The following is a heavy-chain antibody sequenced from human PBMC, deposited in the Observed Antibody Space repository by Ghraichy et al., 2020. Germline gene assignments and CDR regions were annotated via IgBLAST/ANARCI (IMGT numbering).Heavy chain of an antibody. Sequence: SETRSLTCTVSGGSISSYYWSWIRQPPGKGLEWIGYIYYSGSTNYNPSLKSRVTISVDTSKNQFSLKLSSVTAADTAVYYCARTAAAGDSWFDPWGQGTLVTVSS. CDR2: IYYSGST. CDR1: GGSISSYY. CDR3: ARTAAAGDSWFDP. V-gene: IGHV4-59*08. D-gene: IGHD6-13*01. J-gene: IGHJ5*02.